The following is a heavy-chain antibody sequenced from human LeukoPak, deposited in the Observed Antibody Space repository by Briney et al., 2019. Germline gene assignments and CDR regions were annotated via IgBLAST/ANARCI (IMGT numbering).Heavy chain of an antibody. J-gene: IGHJ4*02. CDR1: GFTFSSYE. Sequence: GGSLRLSCAASGFTFSSYEMNWVRQAPGKGLEWVSYISSSGSTIYYADSVKGRFTIYRDNAKTSLYLQMNSLRAEDTAVYYCATQAGYLFDYWGQGTLVTVSS. CDR2: ISSSGSTI. V-gene: IGHV3-48*03. D-gene: IGHD5-18*01. CDR3: ATQAGYLFDY.